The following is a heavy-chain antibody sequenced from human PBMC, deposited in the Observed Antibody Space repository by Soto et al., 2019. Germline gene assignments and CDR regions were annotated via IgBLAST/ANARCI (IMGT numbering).Heavy chain of an antibody. V-gene: IGHV1-69*06. Sequence: QERLVQSGAEVRKPGSSVKVSCKVTGGTSTRYAINWVRQAPGQGLEWMGGIVPMFGTSKYAQKFQGKVTITANTSTNIAYMELSSLRSADTAVYYCNRGSEYDFWSGYLWGQGNLVSVSS. CDR1: GGTSTRYA. J-gene: IGHJ4*02. D-gene: IGHD3-3*01. CDR3: NRGSEYDFWSGYL. CDR2: IVPMFGTS.